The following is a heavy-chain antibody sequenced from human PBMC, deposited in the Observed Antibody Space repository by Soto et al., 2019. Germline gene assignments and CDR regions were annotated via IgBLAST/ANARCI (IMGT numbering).Heavy chain of an antibody. Sequence: GGSLRLSCAASGFTFSSYSMNWVRQAPGKGLEWVSYISSSSSTIYYADSVKGRFTISRDNAKNSLYLQMNSLRDEDTAVYYCARDERAYPYDILTGYPQKNYFDYWGQGNLVTVSS. CDR1: GFTFSSYS. D-gene: IGHD3-9*01. J-gene: IGHJ4*02. CDR3: ARDERAYPYDILTGYPQKNYFDY. CDR2: ISSSSSTI. V-gene: IGHV3-48*02.